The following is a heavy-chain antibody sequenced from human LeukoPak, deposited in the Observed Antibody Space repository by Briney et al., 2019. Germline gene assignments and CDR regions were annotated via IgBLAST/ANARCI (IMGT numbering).Heavy chain of an antibody. CDR1: GGSLSSYY. Sequence: SETLSLTCTVSGGSLSSYYWSWIRPPPGKGLEWIGYIYYSGSTNYNPPLKSRVTISVDTSKNQFSLKLSSVTAADTAVYYCARGPSYDYVWGSYPYYFDYWGQGTLVTVSS. J-gene: IGHJ4*02. V-gene: IGHV4-59*08. CDR2: IYYSGST. D-gene: IGHD3-16*01. CDR3: ARGPSYDYVWGSYPYYFDY.